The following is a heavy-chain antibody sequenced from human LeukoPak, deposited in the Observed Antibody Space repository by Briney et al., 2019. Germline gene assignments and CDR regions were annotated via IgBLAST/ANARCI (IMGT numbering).Heavy chain of an antibody. J-gene: IGHJ4*02. CDR3: ASDDPYSGSSGDFDY. CDR2: IYHSGST. V-gene: IGHV4-38-2*02. Sequence: PSETLSLTCTVSGYSISSGYSWGWIRQPPGKGLEWIGSIYHSGSTYYNQSLKGRVTISVDTSKNQFSLKLSSVTAADTAVYYCASDDPYSGSSGDFDYWGQGSLVTVSS. D-gene: IGHD6-6*01. CDR1: GYSISSGYS.